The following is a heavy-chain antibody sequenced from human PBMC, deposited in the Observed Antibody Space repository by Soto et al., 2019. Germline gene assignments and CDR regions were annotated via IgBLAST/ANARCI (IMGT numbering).Heavy chain of an antibody. Sequence: PSETLSLTCAVYGGSFSGYYWSWIRQPPGKGLEWIGEINHSGSTNYNPSLKSRVTISVDTSKNQFSLKLSSVTAADTAVYYCARDPFDSYGYGKVYYYYYGMDVWGQGTTVTVS. D-gene: IGHD5-18*01. CDR3: ARDPFDSYGYGKVYYYYYGMDV. J-gene: IGHJ6*02. V-gene: IGHV4-34*01. CDR1: GGSFSGYY. CDR2: INHSGST.